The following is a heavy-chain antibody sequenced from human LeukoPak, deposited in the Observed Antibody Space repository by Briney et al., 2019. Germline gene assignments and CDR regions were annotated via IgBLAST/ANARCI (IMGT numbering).Heavy chain of an antibody. CDR2: IKQDGSEK. Sequence: GGSLRLSCAASGFTFSSYWMSWVRQAPGKGLEWVANIKQDGSEKYYVDSVKGRFTISRDNAKNSLYLQMNSLRAEDTAVYYCARDARYYYGSGSYYNHFDYWGQGTLVAVSS. J-gene: IGHJ4*02. V-gene: IGHV3-7*01. CDR3: ARDARYYYGSGSYYNHFDY. D-gene: IGHD3-10*01. CDR1: GFTFSSYW.